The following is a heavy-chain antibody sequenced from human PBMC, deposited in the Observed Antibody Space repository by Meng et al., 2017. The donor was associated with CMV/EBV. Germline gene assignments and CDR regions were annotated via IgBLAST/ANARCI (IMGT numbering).Heavy chain of an antibody. CDR3: ARDLRVVPAAVYYFDY. CDR1: GFTFSSYW. Sequence: GGSLRLSCAASGFTFSSYWMSWVRQAPGKGLEWVANIKQDGSEKYYVDSVKGRFTTSRDNAKNSLYLQMNSLRAEDTAVYYCARDLRVVPAAVYYFDYWGQGTLVTVSS. D-gene: IGHD2-2*01. CDR2: IKQDGSEK. V-gene: IGHV3-7*01. J-gene: IGHJ4*02.